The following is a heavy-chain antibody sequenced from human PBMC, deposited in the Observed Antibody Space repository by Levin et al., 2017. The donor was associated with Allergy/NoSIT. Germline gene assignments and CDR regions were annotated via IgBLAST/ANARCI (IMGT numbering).Heavy chain of an antibody. CDR2: IIPIFGTA. D-gene: IGHD3-10*01. CDR1: GGTFSSYA. CDR3: ARDRTDYYGSGSPEYFQH. V-gene: IGHV1-69*13. J-gene: IGHJ1*01. Sequence: PSASVKVSCKASGGTFSSYAISWVRQAPGQGLEWMGGIIPIFGTANYAQKFQGRVTITADESTSTAYMELSSLRSEDTAVYYCARDRTDYYGSGSPEYFQHWGQGTLVTVSS.